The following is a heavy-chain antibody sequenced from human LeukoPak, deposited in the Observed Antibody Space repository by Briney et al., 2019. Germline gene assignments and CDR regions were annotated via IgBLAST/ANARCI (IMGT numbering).Heavy chain of an antibody. CDR3: ARGRGAATTVLTSTLDDY. CDR2: INPNSGGT. J-gene: IGHJ4*02. V-gene: IGHV1-2*02. D-gene: IGHD4-17*01. Sequence: ASVKVSCKASRYTFTGYFMHWVRQAPGQGLEWMGWINPNSGGTKYAQKFQGRVTMTRDKSITTAYMELSRLTSDDTAVYYCARGRGAATTVLTSTLDDYWGQGTLVTVS. CDR1: RYTFTGYF.